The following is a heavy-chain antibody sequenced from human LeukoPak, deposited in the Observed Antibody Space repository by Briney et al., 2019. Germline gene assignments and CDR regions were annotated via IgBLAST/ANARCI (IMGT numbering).Heavy chain of an antibody. CDR1: GFTFSHYW. V-gene: IGHV3-7*05. J-gene: IGHJ4*02. D-gene: IGHD3-10*01. CDR2: IQQDGSEI. Sequence: PGGSLRLSCAASGFTFSHYWMSWVRQAPGKGLEWVANIQQDGSEIYYVESVKGRFTISRDNAKNSLYLQMNSLRAEDTAVYYCARGGSYYGYWGQGTLVTVSS. CDR3: ARGGSYYGY.